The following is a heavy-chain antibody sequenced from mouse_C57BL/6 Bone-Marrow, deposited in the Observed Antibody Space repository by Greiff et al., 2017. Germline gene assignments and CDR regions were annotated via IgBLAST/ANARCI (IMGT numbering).Heavy chain of an antibody. V-gene: IGHV1-62-2*01. CDR1: GYTFTEYT. J-gene: IGHJ1*03. D-gene: IGHD1-1*01. Sequence: LVESGAELVKPGASVKLSCKASGYTFTEYTIHWVKQRSGQGLEWIGWFYPGSGSIKYNEKFKDKATLTADKSSSTVYMALSRLTSEDSAVYFCARHLLGYYEGYFDVWGTGTTVTVSS. CDR2: FYPGSGSI. CDR3: ARHLLGYYEGYFDV.